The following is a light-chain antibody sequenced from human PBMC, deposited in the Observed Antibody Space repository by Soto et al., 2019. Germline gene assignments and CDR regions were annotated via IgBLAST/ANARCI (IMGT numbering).Light chain of an antibody. J-gene: IGKJ3*01. CDR3: QQYASAPFS. CDR2: AAS. V-gene: IGKV3-20*01. Sequence: ILLAQAPVTLSFSPGARAPLSCRARHSINTSFLAEFQQQPGQPPRLLIYAASTRPTGIPARFSGSASETDFTLTINRLEPEDSAVYYCQQYASAPFSLGPGTKVDIK. CDR1: HSINTSF.